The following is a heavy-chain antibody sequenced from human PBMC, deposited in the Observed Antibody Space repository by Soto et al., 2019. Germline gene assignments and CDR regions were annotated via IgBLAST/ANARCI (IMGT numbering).Heavy chain of an antibody. CDR3: AREPGGYYYYGMDV. Sequence: QVQLVQSGAEGKKPGSSVNVSCKASGGTFSSYAISWVRQAPGQGLEWMGGIIPIFGTANYAQKFQGRVTITADESTSTAYMEQSSLRSEDTAVYYWAREPGGYYYYGMDVWGQGTTVTVSS. J-gene: IGHJ6*02. V-gene: IGHV1-69*01. CDR2: IIPIFGTA. CDR1: GGTFSSYA. D-gene: IGHD3-10*01.